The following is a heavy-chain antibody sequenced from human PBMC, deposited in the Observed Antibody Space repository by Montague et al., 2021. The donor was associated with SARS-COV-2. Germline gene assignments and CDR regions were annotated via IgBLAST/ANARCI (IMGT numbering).Heavy chain of an antibody. CDR1: GASISSRDYY. D-gene: IGHD4-23*01. J-gene: IGHJ3*02. Sequence: SETLSLTCSVSGASISSRDYYWGWICQPPGKGLEWIGCIYYSGITHYDPSLRSRATLSVDTSKNQFSLRLRSVAAADTAVYSCARFSHGVRWSAFDIWGQGTMVTVSS. CDR2: IYYSGIT. V-gene: IGHV4-39*01. CDR3: ARFSHGVRWSAFDI.